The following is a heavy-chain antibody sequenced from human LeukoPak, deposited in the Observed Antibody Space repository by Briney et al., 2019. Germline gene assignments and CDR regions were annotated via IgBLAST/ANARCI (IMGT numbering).Heavy chain of an antibody. D-gene: IGHD3-22*01. CDR1: GFTFTNYG. CDR2: ISYDGSFK. V-gene: IGHV3-30*18. J-gene: IGHJ6*02. Sequence: PGRSLRLSCSASGFTFTNYGIHWVRQAPGKGLEWVAVISYDGSFKDYADSVKGRFTISRDNSKNTLFLQMNSLRAEDTAVYYCAKDKHHYDSSGYYYHFYYYGMDVWGQGTTVTVSS. CDR3: AKDKHHYDSSGYYYHFYYYGMDV.